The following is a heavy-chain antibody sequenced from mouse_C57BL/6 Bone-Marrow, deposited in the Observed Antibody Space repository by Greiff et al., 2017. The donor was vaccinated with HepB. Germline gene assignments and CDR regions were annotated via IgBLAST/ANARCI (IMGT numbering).Heavy chain of an antibody. J-gene: IGHJ2*01. CDR1: GYAFTNYL. Sequence: VQLQKSGAELVRPGTSVKVSCKASGYAFTNYLIEWVKQRPGQGLEWIGVINPGSGGTNYNEKFKGKATLTADKSSSTAYMQLSSLTSEDSAVYYCAREGNYGNYFDYWGQGTTLTVSS. CDR2: INPGSGGT. CDR3: AREGNYGNYFDY. D-gene: IGHD2-1*01. V-gene: IGHV1-54*01.